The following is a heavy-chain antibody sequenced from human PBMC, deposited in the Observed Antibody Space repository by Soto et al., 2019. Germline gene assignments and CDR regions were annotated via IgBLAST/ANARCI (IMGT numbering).Heavy chain of an antibody. D-gene: IGHD2-2*01. CDR1: GFTFSTYG. Sequence: LRLSCAASGFTFSTYGMSWVRQAPGKGLEWVANIEEDGSEKSYVDSVKDRFSISRDNAKNSLYLQMNSLRAEDTAVYYCARRRCSSTSCFFDDWGQGTLVTVSS. J-gene: IGHJ4*02. CDR2: IEEDGSEK. V-gene: IGHV3-7*01. CDR3: ARRRCSSTSCFFDD.